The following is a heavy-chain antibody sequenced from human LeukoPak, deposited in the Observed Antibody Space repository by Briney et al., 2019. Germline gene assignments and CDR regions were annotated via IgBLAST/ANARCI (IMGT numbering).Heavy chain of an antibody. Sequence: ASVKVSCKASGGTFSSYAISWVRQAPGQGLEWMGGIIPIFGTANYAQKFQGRVTITADESTSTAYMELSSLRSEDTAVYYCARAGDIVVVSAAGPYYYGMDVWGQGTTVTVSS. D-gene: IGHD2-2*01. V-gene: IGHV1-69*13. CDR3: ARAGDIVVVSAAGPYYYGMDV. CDR2: IIPIFGTA. CDR1: GGTFSSYA. J-gene: IGHJ6*02.